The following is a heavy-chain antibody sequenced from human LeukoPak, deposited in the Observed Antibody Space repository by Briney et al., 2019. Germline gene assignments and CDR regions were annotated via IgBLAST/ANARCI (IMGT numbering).Heavy chain of an antibody. CDR3: ASSPVEMATADAFDI. Sequence: ASVKVSCKASGYTFTSYDINWVRQATGQGLEWMGWMNPNSGNTGYAQKFQGRVPMTRNTSISTAYMELSSLRSEDTAVYYCASSPVEMATADAFDIWGQGTMVTVSS. CDR1: GYTFTSYD. D-gene: IGHD5-24*01. J-gene: IGHJ3*02. CDR2: MNPNSGNT. V-gene: IGHV1-8*01.